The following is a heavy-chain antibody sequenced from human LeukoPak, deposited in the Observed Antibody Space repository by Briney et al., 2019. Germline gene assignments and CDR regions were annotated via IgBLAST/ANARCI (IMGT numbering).Heavy chain of an antibody. Sequence: GESLKISCKGSGYSFTSYWIGWVRQMPGKGLEWMGIIYPGDSDTRYSPSFQGQVTISADKSISTAYLQWSSLKASDTAMYYCARGGDSSGYYYPVFDYWGQGTLVTVSS. V-gene: IGHV5-51*01. CDR1: GYSFTSYW. CDR2: IYPGDSDT. CDR3: ARGGDSSGYYYPVFDY. D-gene: IGHD3-22*01. J-gene: IGHJ4*02.